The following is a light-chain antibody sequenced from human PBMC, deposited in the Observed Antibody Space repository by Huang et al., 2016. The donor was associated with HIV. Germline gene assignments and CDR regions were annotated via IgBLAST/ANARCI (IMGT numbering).Light chain of an antibody. Sequence: EIVMTQSPGTLSVAPGERATLSCRASQNINTNLACFQQKPGQSPRLLIYAASTRTADFPARVSGSGSRTEFTLTISSLQSEDIAVYYCQQYNDWPRSFGQGTKVEIK. J-gene: IGKJ1*01. CDR1: QNINTN. CDR3: QQYNDWPRS. V-gene: IGKV3-15*01. CDR2: AAS.